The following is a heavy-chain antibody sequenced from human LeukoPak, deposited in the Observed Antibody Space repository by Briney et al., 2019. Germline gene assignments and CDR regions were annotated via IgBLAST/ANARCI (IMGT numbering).Heavy chain of an antibody. Sequence: SETLSLTCAVYGGSFSGYYWSWIRQPPGKGLEWIGRVSHTGSTDYNPSLRSRVIVSVDTSKDQFSLKLSSVTAADTAVYYCARVDGWAYSGYDAFAFLRAPWGQGTLVTVSS. J-gene: IGHJ5*02. CDR3: ARVDGWAYSGYDAFAFLRAP. V-gene: IGHV4-34*01. CDR1: GGSFSGYY. D-gene: IGHD5-12*01. CDR2: VSHTGST.